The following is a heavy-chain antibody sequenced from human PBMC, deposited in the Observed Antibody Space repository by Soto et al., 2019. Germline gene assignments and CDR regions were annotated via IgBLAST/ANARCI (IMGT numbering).Heavy chain of an antibody. CDR3: ARVTWDDRPYWYFDL. D-gene: IGHD1-26*01. CDR2: IIPIFGTA. V-gene: IGHV1-69*06. CDR1: GGTFSSYA. Sequence: ASVKVSCKASGGTFSSYAISWVRQAPGQGLEWMGGIIPIFGTANYAQKFQGRVTITADKSTSTAYMELSSLRSEDTAVYYCARVTWDDRPYWYFDLWGRGTLVTVSS. J-gene: IGHJ2*01.